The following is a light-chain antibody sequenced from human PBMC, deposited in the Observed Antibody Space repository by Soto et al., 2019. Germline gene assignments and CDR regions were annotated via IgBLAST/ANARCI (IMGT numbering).Light chain of an antibody. V-gene: IGLV2-14*01. CDR2: DVS. CDR1: SSDVGGYNY. Sequence: QSALTQPASVYGSPGQSITISCTGTSSDVGGYNYVSWYQQHPGKAPKLMIYDVSNRPSGVSNRFSGSKSGNTASLTISGLQAEDEADYYCSSYTSSSTAVFGGGTQLTVL. J-gene: IGLJ7*01. CDR3: SSYTSSSTAV.